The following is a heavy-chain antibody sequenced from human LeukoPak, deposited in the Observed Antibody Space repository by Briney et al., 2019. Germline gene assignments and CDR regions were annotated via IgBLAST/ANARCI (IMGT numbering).Heavy chain of an antibody. CDR3: ARITGYSSGWYQGAIDY. V-gene: IGHV4-4*07. J-gene: IGHJ4*02. Sequence: PSETLSLTCTVSAGSISSYYSSWIRQPAGKGLEWIGRIYTSGSTNYNPSLKSRVTMSVDTSNNQFSLKLSSVTAADTAVYYCARITGYSSGWYQGAIDYWGQGTLVTVSS. CDR1: AGSISSYY. CDR2: IYTSGST. D-gene: IGHD6-19*01.